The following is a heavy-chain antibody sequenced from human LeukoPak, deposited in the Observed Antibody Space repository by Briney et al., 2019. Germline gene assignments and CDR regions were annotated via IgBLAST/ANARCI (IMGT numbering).Heavy chain of an antibody. Sequence: SVKVSCKASGGTFSSYAISWVRQAPGQGLEWMGRIIPILGIANYAQKFQGRVTITADKSTSTAYMELSSLRSEDTAVYYCARAPFYLHSSGWDWGQGTLVTVSS. D-gene: IGHD3-22*01. CDR3: ARAPFYLHSSGWD. V-gene: IGHV1-69*04. CDR1: GGTFSSYA. CDR2: IIPILGIA. J-gene: IGHJ4*02.